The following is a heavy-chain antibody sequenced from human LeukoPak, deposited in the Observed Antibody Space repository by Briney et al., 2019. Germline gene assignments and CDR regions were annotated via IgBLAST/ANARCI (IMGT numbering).Heavy chain of an antibody. CDR2: IIPIFGTA. D-gene: IGHD6-13*01. Sequence: GASVKVSCKASGYTFISYGISWVRQAPGQGLEWMGGIIPIFGTANYAQKLQGRVTMTTDTSTSTAYMELRSLRSDDTAVYYCARDYAAAGSPLRFDPWGQGTLVTVSS. CDR1: GYTFISYG. CDR3: ARDYAAAGSPLRFDP. V-gene: IGHV1-18*01. J-gene: IGHJ5*02.